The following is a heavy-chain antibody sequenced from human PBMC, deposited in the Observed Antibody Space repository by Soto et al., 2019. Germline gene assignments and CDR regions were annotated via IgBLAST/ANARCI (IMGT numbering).Heavy chain of an antibody. CDR1: GFTFSSYD. J-gene: IGHJ6*02. Sequence: EVQLVESGGGLVQPGGSLRLSCAASGFTFSSYDMHWVHQATGKGLEWVSAVGTAGDTYYPGSVKGRFTISGENAKNSLYLQMNSLRAEDTAVYYCARGPHDYALPPYYGMDVWGQGTTVTVSS. CDR3: ARGPHDYALPPYYGMDV. CDR2: VGTAGDT. V-gene: IGHV3-13*01. D-gene: IGHD4-17*01.